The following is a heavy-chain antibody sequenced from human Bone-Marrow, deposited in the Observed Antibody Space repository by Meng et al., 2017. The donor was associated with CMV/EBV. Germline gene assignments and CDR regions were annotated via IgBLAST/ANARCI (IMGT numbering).Heavy chain of an antibody. J-gene: IGHJ3*02. Sequence: SETLSLTCTVSGGSVSSGSYYWSWIRQPPGKGLEWIGYIYYSGSTNYNPPLKSRVTISVDTSKNQFSLKLSSVTAADTAVYYCARENGGADAFDIWGQGTIVTVSS. CDR1: GGSVSSGSYY. CDR3: ARENGGADAFDI. CDR2: IYYSGST. V-gene: IGHV4-61*01.